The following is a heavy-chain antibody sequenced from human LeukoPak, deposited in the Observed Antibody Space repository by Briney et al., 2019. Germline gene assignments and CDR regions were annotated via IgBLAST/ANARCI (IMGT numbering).Heavy chain of an antibody. D-gene: IGHD3-10*01. CDR2: IYYSGST. CDR1: GGSISSYY. J-gene: IGHJ4*02. Sequence: SETLSLTCTVSGGSISSYYWSWIRQPPGKGLEWIGYIYYSGSTNYNPSLKSRVTISVDTSKNQFSLKLSSVTAADTAVYYCARGGHPITMVRGVTYFDYWGQGTLVTVSS. V-gene: IGHV4-59*08. CDR3: ARGGHPITMVRGVTYFDY.